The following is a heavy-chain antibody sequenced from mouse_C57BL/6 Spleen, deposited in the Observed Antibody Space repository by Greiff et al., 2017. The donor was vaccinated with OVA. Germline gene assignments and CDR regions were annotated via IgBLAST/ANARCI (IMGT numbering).Heavy chain of an antibody. CDR1: GFTFSDYG. CDR2: ISSGSSTI. CDR3: ARGSNYKYFDV. V-gene: IGHV5-17*01. Sequence: VQLQQSGGGLVKPGGSLKLSCAASGFTFSDYGMHWVRQAPEKGLEWVAYISSGSSTIYYADTVKGRFTISRDNAKNTLFLQMTSLRSEDTAMYYCARGSNYKYFDVWGTGTTVTVSS. D-gene: IGHD2-5*01. J-gene: IGHJ1*03.